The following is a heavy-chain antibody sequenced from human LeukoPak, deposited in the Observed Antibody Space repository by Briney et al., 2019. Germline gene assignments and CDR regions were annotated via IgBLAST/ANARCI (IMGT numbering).Heavy chain of an antibody. V-gene: IGHV1-8*01. CDR3: AREAVVPYYYYMDV. CDR2: MNPNSGNT. Sequence: ASVKVSCKASGYTFTSYDINWVRQATGQGLEWMGWMNPNSGNTGYAQKFQGRVTMTRNTSISTAYMELSGLRSEDTAVYYCAREAVVPYYYYMDVWGKGTTVTVSS. D-gene: IGHD2-15*01. J-gene: IGHJ6*03. CDR1: GYTFTSYD.